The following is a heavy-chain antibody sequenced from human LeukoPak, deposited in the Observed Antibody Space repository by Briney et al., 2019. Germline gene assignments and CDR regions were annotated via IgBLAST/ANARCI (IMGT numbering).Heavy chain of an antibody. D-gene: IGHD3-10*01. CDR1: GFTFSSYW. V-gene: IGHV3-7*03. CDR2: IKQDGSEK. CDR3: ARGKRITMVRGVTKYYYYYYGMDV. J-gene: IGHJ6*04. Sequence: GGSLRLSCAASGFTFSSYWMSWVRQAPGKGLEWVANIKQDGSEKYYVDSVKGRFTISRDNAKNSLYLQMNSLRAEDTAVYYCARGKRITMVRGVTKYYYYYYGMDVWGKGTTVTVPS.